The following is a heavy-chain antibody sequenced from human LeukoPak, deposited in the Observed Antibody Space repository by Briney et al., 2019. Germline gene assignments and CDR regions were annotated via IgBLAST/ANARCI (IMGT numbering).Heavy chain of an antibody. CDR3: AKDRHYDFWSPDY. CDR2: ISWNSGSI. CDR1: GFTFDDYA. Sequence: GRSLRLSCAASGFTFDDYAMHWVRHAPGKGLEWVSGISWNSGSIGYADSVKGRFTISRDNSKNTLYLQMNSLRAEDTAVYYCAKDRHYDFWSPDYWGQGTLVTVSS. V-gene: IGHV3-9*01. J-gene: IGHJ4*02. D-gene: IGHD3-3*01.